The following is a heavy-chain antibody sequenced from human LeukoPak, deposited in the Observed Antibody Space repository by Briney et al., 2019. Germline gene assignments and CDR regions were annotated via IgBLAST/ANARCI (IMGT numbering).Heavy chain of an antibody. CDR3: ARDRSWIRDY. D-gene: IGHD2-2*03. Sequence: GGSLRLSCAASGFTFSSYNMNWFRQAPGKRLEWVAFITTSGNTICYADSVRGRFTISRDNAKNSLYLQMNSLRGEDTAVYYCARDRSWIRDYWGQGTLVTVSS. CDR2: ITTSGNTI. J-gene: IGHJ4*02. V-gene: IGHV3-48*04. CDR1: GFTFSSYN.